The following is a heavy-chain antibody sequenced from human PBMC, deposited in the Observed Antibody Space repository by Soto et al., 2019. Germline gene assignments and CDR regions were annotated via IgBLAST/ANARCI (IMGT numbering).Heavy chain of an antibody. D-gene: IGHD3-10*01. CDR1: GYTCTDHF. V-gene: IGHV1-2*02. CDR3: ARDLNPKYGPGSLHGFFDY. J-gene: IGHJ4*02. CDR2: INTNNGGT. Sequence: ASVKVSCKVSGYTCTDHFIHWVLQAPGQGLEWMGWINTNNGGTKFAEKFQGRVTMTRDTSITTVYMELSRLRSDDTAVYYCARDLNPKYGPGSLHGFFDYWGQGTLVTVSS.